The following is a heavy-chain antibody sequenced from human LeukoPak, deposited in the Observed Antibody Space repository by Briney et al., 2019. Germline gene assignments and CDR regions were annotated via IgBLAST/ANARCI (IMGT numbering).Heavy chain of an antibody. CDR2: FDPEDVDT. Sequence: ASVKVSCKVSEYTLTGLSVHWVRLAPGKGLEWMGGFDPEDVDTIYAQKFEGRVTMTEDTSTDTAYLELSSLRSEDTAVYYCATILLSKKRYYDFWTSALDFWGQGTLVTVSS. CDR3: ATILLSKKRYYDFWTSALDF. J-gene: IGHJ3*01. D-gene: IGHD3-3*01. CDR1: EYTLTGLS. V-gene: IGHV1-24*01.